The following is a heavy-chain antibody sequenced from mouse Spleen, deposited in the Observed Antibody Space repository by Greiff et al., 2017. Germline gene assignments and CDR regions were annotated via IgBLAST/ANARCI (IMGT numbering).Heavy chain of an antibody. CDR1: GFTFSSYA. Sequence: EVMLVESGGGLVKLGGSLKLSCAASGFTFSSYAMSWVRQTPEKRLEWVATISSGGGNTYYPDSVKGRFTISRDNAKNTLYLQMSSLKSEDTAMYYCARHGSSYEGWYFDVWGAGTTVTVSS. D-gene: IGHD1-1*01. J-gene: IGHJ1*01. CDR3: ARHGSSYEGWYFDV. CDR2: ISSGGGNT. V-gene: IGHV5-9*01.